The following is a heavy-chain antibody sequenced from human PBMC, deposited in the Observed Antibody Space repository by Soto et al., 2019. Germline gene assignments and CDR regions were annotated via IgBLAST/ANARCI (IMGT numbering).Heavy chain of an antibody. J-gene: IGHJ6*02. CDR1: GGTFSSYA. V-gene: IGHV1-69*06. Sequence: QVQLVQSGAEAKKPGSSVKVSCKTSGGTFSSYAISWVRQAPGQGLEWMGGIVPLFRTTNYAQTFQGRLTITADTSTYTMYMELSGLRSGDTAVYYCARGGYSSSWSNLLDRSGLDVWGQGAPVTVSS. CDR3: ARGGYSSSWSNLLDRSGLDV. CDR2: IVPLFRTT. D-gene: IGHD5-12*01.